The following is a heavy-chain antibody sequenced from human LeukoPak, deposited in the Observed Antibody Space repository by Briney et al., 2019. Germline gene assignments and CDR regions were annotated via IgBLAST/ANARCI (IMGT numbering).Heavy chain of an antibody. CDR2: IYTSGGI. J-gene: IGHJ4*02. V-gene: IGHV4-4*07. CDR1: GGSISDYY. Sequence: SETLSLTCTVSGGSISDYYWSWTRQPAEKGLECIGRIYTSGGIDYNPSFKSRVTLSVDKSKNQFFLKLTSVTAADTAVYYCAGRDYWGQGTLVTVSS. D-gene: IGHD1-26*01. CDR3: AGRDY.